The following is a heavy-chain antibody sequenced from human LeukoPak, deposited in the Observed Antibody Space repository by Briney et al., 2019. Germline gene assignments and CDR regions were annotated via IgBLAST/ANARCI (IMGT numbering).Heavy chain of an antibody. CDR2: FHHSGST. Sequence: PSETLSLTCSVSGYSISSGFYWDWIRQPPGKGLEWIGSFHHSGSTPYNPSLNSRVSISVDTSKNQFSLKLSSVTAADTAVYYCARHVSVAVTNFFDYWGQGTLVTVSS. J-gene: IGHJ4*02. CDR3: ARHVSVAVTNFFDY. CDR1: GYSISSGFY. D-gene: IGHD6-19*01. V-gene: IGHV4-38-2*02.